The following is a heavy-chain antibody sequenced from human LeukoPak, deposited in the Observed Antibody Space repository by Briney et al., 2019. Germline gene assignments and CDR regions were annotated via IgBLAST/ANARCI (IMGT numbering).Heavy chain of an antibody. D-gene: IGHD6-13*01. Sequence: GGSLRLSCAASGFTCSSYWMTWVRQAPGKGLEWVANIKYDGSEKDYMDSVKGRFTISRDNAKNSLYLQMNSLRAEDTAVYYCARDIEAAGLFLDYWGQGTLVTVSS. J-gene: IGHJ4*02. V-gene: IGHV3-7*01. CDR2: IKYDGSEK. CDR3: ARDIEAAGLFLDY. CDR1: GFTCSSYW.